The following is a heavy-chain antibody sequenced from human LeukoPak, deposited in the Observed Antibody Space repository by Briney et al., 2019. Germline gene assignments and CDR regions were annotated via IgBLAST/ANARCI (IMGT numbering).Heavy chain of an antibody. Sequence: GGSLRLSCAASGFTVSSNYMSWVRQAPGKGLEWVSVIYSGGSTYYADSVKGRFTISGDNSKNTLYLQMNSLRAEDTAVYYCARAFPYSSGWHDAFDIWGQGTMVTVSS. CDR1: GFTVSSNY. CDR2: IYSGGST. J-gene: IGHJ3*02. D-gene: IGHD6-19*01. V-gene: IGHV3-66*02. CDR3: ARAFPYSSGWHDAFDI.